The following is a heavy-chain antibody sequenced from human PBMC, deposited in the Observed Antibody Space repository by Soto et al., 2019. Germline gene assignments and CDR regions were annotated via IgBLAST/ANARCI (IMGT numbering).Heavy chain of an antibody. D-gene: IGHD3-3*01. CDR3: ARFDLRITIFGVVIPHGDYYYGMDV. Sequence: AASVKVSCKASGYTFTSYDINWVRQATGQGLEWMGWMNPNSGNTGYAQKFQGRVTMTRNTTISTAYMELSSLRSEDTAVYYCARFDLRITIFGVVIPHGDYYYGMDVWGQGTTVTVSS. V-gene: IGHV1-8*01. CDR2: MNPNSGNT. J-gene: IGHJ6*02. CDR1: GYTFTSYD.